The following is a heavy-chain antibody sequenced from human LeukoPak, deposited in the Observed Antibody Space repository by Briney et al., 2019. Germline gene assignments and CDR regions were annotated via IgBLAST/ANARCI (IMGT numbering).Heavy chain of an antibody. CDR1: GNSFGDCY. V-gene: IGHV4-59*01. CDR2: IYYSGST. CDR3: ASKTYYYDSSGYNWGVVDY. D-gene: IGHD3-22*01. Sequence: SETLSLTCTVSGNSFGDCYWSWIRQPPGKGLEWIGYIYYSGSTNYNPSLKSRVTISVDTSKNQFSLKLSSVTAADTAVYYCASKTYYYDSSGYNWGVVDYWGQGTLVTVSS. J-gene: IGHJ4*02.